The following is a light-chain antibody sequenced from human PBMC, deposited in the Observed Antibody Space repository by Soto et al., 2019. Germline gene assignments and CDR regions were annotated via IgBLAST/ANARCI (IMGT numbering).Light chain of an antibody. CDR2: AAS. V-gene: IGKV1-27*01. J-gene: IGKJ1*01. CDR1: QGISNY. CDR3: QKYDGAPWT. Sequence: DIQMTQSPSSLSASVGDRVTITCRASQGISNYLAWYHQRPGNIPKLLISAASTLQSGAPSRFSGSGSGTDFTLTISSLQPEDVATYYCQKYDGAPWTFGQGTKVEI.